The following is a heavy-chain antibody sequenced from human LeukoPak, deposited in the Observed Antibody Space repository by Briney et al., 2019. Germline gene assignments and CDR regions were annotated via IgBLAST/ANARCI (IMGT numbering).Heavy chain of an antibody. CDR1: GGSISSYY. V-gene: IGHV4-59*06. Sequence: SETLSLTCTVSGGSISSYYWSWIRQPPGKGLEWIGYIYYSGSTYYNPSLKSRVTISVDTSKNQSSLKLSSVTAADTAVYYCARGGTDCSSTSCSVDGWGQGTLVTVSS. CDR3: ARGGTDCSSTSCSVDG. J-gene: IGHJ4*02. CDR2: IYYSGST. D-gene: IGHD2-2*01.